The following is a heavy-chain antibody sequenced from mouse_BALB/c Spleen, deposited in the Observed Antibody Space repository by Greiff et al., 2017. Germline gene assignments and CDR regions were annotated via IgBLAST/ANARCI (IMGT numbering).Heavy chain of an antibody. CDR2: IWGDGST. J-gene: IGHJ4*01. CDR3: ARDQGGGTGAIDY. V-gene: IGHV2-6-7*01. Sequence: QVQLKQSGPGLVAPSQSLSITCTVSGFSLTGYGVNWVRQPPGKGLEWLGMIWGDGSTDYNSALKSRLSISKDNSKSQVFLKMNSLKTDDTARYYCARDQGGGTGAIDYWGQGTSVTVSS. CDR1: GFSLTGYG. D-gene: IGHD4-1*01.